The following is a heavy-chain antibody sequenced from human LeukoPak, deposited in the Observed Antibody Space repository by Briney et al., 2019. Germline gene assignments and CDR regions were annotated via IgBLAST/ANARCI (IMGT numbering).Heavy chain of an antibody. J-gene: IGHJ5*02. V-gene: IGHV4-34*01. Sequence: SETLSLTCAVYGGSFRGYYWNWIRQPPGKGLEWIGEINHSGSTNYNPSLKSRVTISVDTSKNQFCLKLSSVTAADTAVYYCARGTTTIFGVVIPRKYNWFDPWGQGTLVTVPS. CDR2: INHSGST. D-gene: IGHD3-3*01. CDR3: ARGTTTIFGVVIPRKYNWFDP. CDR1: GGSFRGYY.